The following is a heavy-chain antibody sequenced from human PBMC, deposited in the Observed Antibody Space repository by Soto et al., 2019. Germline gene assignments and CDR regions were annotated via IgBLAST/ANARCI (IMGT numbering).Heavy chain of an antibody. Sequence: SETLSLTCTVSGGSISSSSYYWGCIRQPPGKGLEWIGSIYHSGSTYYNPSLKSRVTISVDKSKNQFSLNLTSVTAADTAVYYCARSPSHAFDIWGQGTMVTVSS. CDR1: GGSISSSSYY. CDR2: IYHSGST. J-gene: IGHJ3*02. CDR3: ARSPSHAFDI. V-gene: IGHV4-39*07.